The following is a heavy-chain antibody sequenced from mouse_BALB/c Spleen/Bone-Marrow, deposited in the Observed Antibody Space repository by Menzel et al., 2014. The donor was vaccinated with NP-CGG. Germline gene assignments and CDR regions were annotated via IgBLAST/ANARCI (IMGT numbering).Heavy chain of an antibody. V-gene: IGHV14-3*02. J-gene: IGHJ2*01. CDR3: ATDSSGYLDY. Sequence: VQLQQSGAELVKPGASVKLSCAASGFNIKDTYMHWVKQRPEQGLEWIGRIDPANGNTKYDPKFQGKATITADTSSNTAYLQLSSLTSEDTAVYYCATDSSGYLDYWGQGTTLKVSS. CDR1: GFNIKDTY. CDR2: IDPANGNT. D-gene: IGHD3-2*01.